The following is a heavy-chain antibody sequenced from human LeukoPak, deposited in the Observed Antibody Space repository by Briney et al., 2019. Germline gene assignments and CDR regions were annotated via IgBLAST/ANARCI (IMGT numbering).Heavy chain of an antibody. V-gene: IGHV3-15*01. CDR2: IKSKTDGGTT. CDR3: TTRSKRVVVAAVY. J-gene: IGHJ4*02. D-gene: IGHD2-15*01. Sequence: GGSLRLSCAASGFTFSNAWMSWVRQAPGKGLEWVGRIKSKTDGGTTDYAAPVKGRFTISRDDSKNTLYLQMNSLKTEGTAVYYCTTRSKRVVVAAVYWGQGTLATVSS. CDR1: GFTFSNAW.